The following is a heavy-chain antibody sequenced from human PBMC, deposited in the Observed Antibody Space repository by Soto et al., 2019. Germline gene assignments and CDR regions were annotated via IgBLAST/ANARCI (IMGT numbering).Heavy chain of an antibody. J-gene: IGHJ4*02. Sequence: QVQLVESGGGVVQPGRSLRLSCAASGFSFSTYGMHWIRQAPGKGLEWVAAIWYDGSNKYYADSVKGRFTISRDNSKNTLDLQMNSLSAEDRAVYYGAREGGARGSDYWGQGTLVTVSS. CDR3: AREGGARGSDY. CDR2: IWYDGSNK. CDR1: GFSFSTYG. D-gene: IGHD1-26*01. V-gene: IGHV3-33*01.